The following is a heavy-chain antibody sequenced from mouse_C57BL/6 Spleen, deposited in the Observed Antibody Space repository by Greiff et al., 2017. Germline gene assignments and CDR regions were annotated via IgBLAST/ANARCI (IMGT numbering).Heavy chain of an antibody. CDR3: ARGGNHGYYAMDY. J-gene: IGHJ4*01. CDR1: GYTFTSYW. V-gene: IGHV1-61*01. D-gene: IGHD1-1*02. Sequence: QVQLKQPGAELVRPGSSVKLSCKASGYTFTSYWMDWVKQRPGQGLEWIGNIYPSDSETHYNQKFKDKATLTVDKSSSTAYMQLSSLTSEDSAVYYCARGGNHGYYAMDYWGQGTSVTVSS. CDR2: IYPSDSET.